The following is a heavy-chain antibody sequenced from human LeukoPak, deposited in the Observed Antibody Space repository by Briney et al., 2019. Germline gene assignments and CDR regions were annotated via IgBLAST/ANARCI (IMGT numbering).Heavy chain of an antibody. CDR2: IKSKNVGGTT. CDR1: GFTFNNAW. J-gene: IGHJ5*02. CDR3: TSHAAFDP. V-gene: IGHV3-15*01. Sequence: GGFLRLSCAASGFTFNNAWMNWVRQAPGKELEWVGRIKSKNVGGTTDYAAPVKGRFTISRDDSKNTVYLQMNSLKIEDTAVYYCTSHAAFDPWGQGTLVTVSS.